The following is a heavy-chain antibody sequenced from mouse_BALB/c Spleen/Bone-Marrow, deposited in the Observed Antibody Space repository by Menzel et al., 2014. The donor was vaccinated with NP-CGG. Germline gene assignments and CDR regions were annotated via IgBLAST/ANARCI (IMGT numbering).Heavy chain of an antibody. V-gene: IGHV7-3*02. Sequence: DVLLVESGGGLVQPGGSLRLSRTTSGFTFTDYYMSWVRQPPGKALEWLAFIRNKAYGYTTEYSASVRGRFTISRDNSQSILYLQMNTLRAEDSATYYCARFPMDYWGQGTSVTVSS. J-gene: IGHJ4*01. CDR1: GFTFTDYY. CDR3: ARFPMDY. CDR2: IRNKAYGYTT.